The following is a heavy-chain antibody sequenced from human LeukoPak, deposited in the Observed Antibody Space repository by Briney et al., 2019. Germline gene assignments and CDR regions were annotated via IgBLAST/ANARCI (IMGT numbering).Heavy chain of an antibody. J-gene: IGHJ4*02. CDR1: GGSISSSTYH. CDR2: IYYSGGT. D-gene: IGHD3-10*01. CDR3: ARGEWVRGVPFFDY. Sequence: SETLSLTCTVSGGSISSSTYHWGWIRQPPGKGLEWIGYIYYSGGTYYNPSLKSRVTISVDTSKNQFSLKLSSVTAADTAVYYCARGEWVRGVPFFDYWGQGTLVTVSS. V-gene: IGHV4-30-4*08.